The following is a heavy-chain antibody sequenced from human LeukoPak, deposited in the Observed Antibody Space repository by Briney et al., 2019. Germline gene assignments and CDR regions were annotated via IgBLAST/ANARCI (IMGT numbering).Heavy chain of an antibody. CDR3: AAYDSSGFFDY. Sequence: PGGSLRLSCAASGFAFSSYEMNWVRQAPGKGLEWVSYISSSGSTIYYADSVKGRFTISRDNAKNSLYLQMNSLRAEDTAVYYCAAYDSSGFFDYWGQGTLVTVSS. D-gene: IGHD3-22*01. CDR2: ISSSGSTI. J-gene: IGHJ4*02. V-gene: IGHV3-48*03. CDR1: GFAFSSYE.